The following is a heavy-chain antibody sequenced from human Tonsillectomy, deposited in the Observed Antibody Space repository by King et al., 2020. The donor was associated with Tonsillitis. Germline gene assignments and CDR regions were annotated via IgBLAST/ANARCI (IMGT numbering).Heavy chain of an antibody. CDR1: GYTFTSYG. Sequence: VQLVESGAEVKKPGASVKVSCKASGYTFTSYGISWVRQAPGQGLEWMGWISAYNGNTNYAQKLQGRVTMTTDTSTSTASMELRSLRSDDTAVYYCARDLLLAVAGIWTFDYWGQGTLVTVSS. V-gene: IGHV1-18*04. D-gene: IGHD6-19*01. J-gene: IGHJ4*02. CDR2: ISAYNGNT. CDR3: ARDLLLAVAGIWTFDY.